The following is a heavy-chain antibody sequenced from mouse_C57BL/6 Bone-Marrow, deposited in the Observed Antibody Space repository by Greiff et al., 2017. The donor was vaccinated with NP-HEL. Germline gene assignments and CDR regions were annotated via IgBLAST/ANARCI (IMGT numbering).Heavy chain of an antibody. CDR2: IYPGSGNT. CDR3: ARVGWDDAMDY. J-gene: IGHJ4*01. D-gene: IGHD4-1*01. Sequence: VQLQQSGPELVKPGASVKISCKASGYSFTSYYIHWVKQRPGQGLEWIGWIYPGSGNTKYNEKFKGTATLTADPSSSTAYMQLSSLTSEDSAVYYCARVGWDDAMDYWGQGTSVTVSS. V-gene: IGHV1-66*01. CDR1: GYSFTSYY.